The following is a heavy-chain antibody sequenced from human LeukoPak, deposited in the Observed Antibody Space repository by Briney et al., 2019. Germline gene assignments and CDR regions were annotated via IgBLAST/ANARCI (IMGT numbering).Heavy chain of an antibody. CDR3: ARVHYDMWAGYYPDYFDY. CDR2: IYYSGRT. D-gene: IGHD3-9*01. Sequence: SETLSLTCTDSGGSLSSYYWSWLRQHPGKGLEWIGYIYYSGRTNYNPSLKRRVTIAVDTSKNQFSLKLSSVAAADTAVYYCARVHYDMWAGYYPDYFDYWGQGTLVTVSS. J-gene: IGHJ4*02. CDR1: GGSLSSYY. V-gene: IGHV4-59*01.